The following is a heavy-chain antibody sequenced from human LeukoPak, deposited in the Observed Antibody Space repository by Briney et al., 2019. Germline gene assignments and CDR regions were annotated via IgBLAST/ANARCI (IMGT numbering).Heavy chain of an antibody. J-gene: IGHJ5*02. V-gene: IGHV4-39*01. D-gene: IGHD3-10*01. CDR1: GGSISSSSYY. CDR2: IYYSGST. CDR3: ARHGCYGPAWFDP. Sequence: SETLSLTCTVSGGSISSSSYYWGWIRQPPGKGLEWIGSIYYSGSTCYNPSLKSRVTISVDTSKNQFSLKLSSVTAADTAVYYCARHGCYGPAWFDPWGQGTLVTVSS.